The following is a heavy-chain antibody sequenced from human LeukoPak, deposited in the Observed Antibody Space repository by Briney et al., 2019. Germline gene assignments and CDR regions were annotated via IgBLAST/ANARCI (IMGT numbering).Heavy chain of an antibody. CDR3: ARDRLVTTAYYFDF. CDR1: GYTFTSYY. D-gene: IGHD4-11*01. J-gene: IGHJ4*02. V-gene: IGHV1-46*01. CDR2: INPSGGST. Sequence: ASVKVSCKASGYTFTSYYMHWVRQAPGQGLEWMAIINPSGGSTNYAQKFQGRLTMTRDMSTSTVYMELSGLRSEDTAVYYCARDRLVTTAYYFDFWGQGTLVTVSS.